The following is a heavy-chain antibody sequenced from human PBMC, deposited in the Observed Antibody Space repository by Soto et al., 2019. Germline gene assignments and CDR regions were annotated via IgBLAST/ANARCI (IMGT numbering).Heavy chain of an antibody. CDR2: ISGSGRNT. CDR3: AKNGLSRSPSAIDS. Sequence: WGTLRLSCATSGFTFSSNGISWVRQAPGKGLDRVSGISGSGRNTYYADSANVWFTISRDNSKNTLFLQMNSLRAEDTAVYYFAKNGLSRSPSAIDSWGQGTLVTVSS. D-gene: IGHD6-6*01. CDR1: GFTFSSNG. J-gene: IGHJ4*02. V-gene: IGHV3-23*01.